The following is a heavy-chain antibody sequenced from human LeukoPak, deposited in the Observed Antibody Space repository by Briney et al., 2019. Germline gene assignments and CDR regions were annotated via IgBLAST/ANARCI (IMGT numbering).Heavy chain of an antibody. Sequence: GGSLRLSCAASGFTFSSYWMHWVRQAPGKGLVWVSRINSDGSSTSYAESVKGRFTISRDNAKNTLYLQMNSLRTEDTAVYYCAKDGATMGYYFDYWGQGTLVTVSS. D-gene: IGHD5-12*01. CDR1: GFTFSSYW. CDR3: AKDGATMGYYFDY. CDR2: INSDGSST. V-gene: IGHV3-74*01. J-gene: IGHJ4*02.